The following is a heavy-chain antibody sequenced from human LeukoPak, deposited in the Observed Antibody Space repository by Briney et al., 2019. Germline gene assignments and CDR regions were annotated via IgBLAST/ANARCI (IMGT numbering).Heavy chain of an antibody. J-gene: IGHJ6*02. CDR2: ISAYNGNT. CDR3: ARDFAPVGGGWFGELYRSTSVENYYYGMDV. D-gene: IGHD3-10*01. CDR1: GYTFTSYG. V-gene: IGHV1-18*01. Sequence: ASVKVSYKASGYTFTSYGISWVRQAPGQGLEWMGWISAYNGNTNYAQKLQGRVTMTTDTSTSTAYMELRSLRSDDTAVYYCARDFAPVGGGWFGELYRSTSVENYYYGMDVWGQGATVTVSS.